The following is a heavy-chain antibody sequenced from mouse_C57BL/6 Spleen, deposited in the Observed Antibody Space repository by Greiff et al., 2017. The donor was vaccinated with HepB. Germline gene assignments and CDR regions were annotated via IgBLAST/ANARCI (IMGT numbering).Heavy chain of an antibody. CDR1: GYTFTSYW. CDR2: IDPSDSET. Sequence: VQLQQSGAELVRPGSSVKLSCKASGYTFTSYWMHWVKQRPIQGLEWIGNIDPSDSETHYNQKFKDKATLTVDKSSSTAYMQLSSLTSEDSAVYYCARRDYYDDWFAYWGQGTLVTVSA. D-gene: IGHD1-1*01. CDR3: ARRDYYDDWFAY. V-gene: IGHV1-52*01. J-gene: IGHJ3*01.